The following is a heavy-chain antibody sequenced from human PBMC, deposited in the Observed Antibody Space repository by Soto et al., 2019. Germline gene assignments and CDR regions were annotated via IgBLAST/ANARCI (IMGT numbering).Heavy chain of an antibody. Sequence: QLQLQESGSGLVKPSQTLSLTCAVSGGSISSGGYSWSWIRQPPGKGLEWIGYIYHSGSIYYNPSLKSRVTISADRSKNQFSLRVRSVTAADSAVYDCARVPDYWGQGTLVTVSS. V-gene: IGHV4-30-2*01. CDR1: GGSISSGGYS. CDR3: ARVPDY. CDR2: IYHSGSI. J-gene: IGHJ4*02.